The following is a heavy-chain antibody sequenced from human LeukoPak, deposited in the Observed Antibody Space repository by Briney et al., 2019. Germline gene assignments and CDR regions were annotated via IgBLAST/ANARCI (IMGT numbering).Heavy chain of an antibody. V-gene: IGHV1-8*02. D-gene: IGHD3-22*01. CDR2: TNPNSGNT. CDR3: ARGSITMIVVGVWFDP. CDR1: GYTVTSYD. J-gene: IGHJ5*02. Sequence: ASVKVSCKASGYTVTSYDINWVRQATGQGLEWMGWTNPNSGNTGYAQKFQGRVTMTRNTSISTAYMELSSLRSEDTAVYYCARGSITMIVVGVWFDPWGQGTLVTVSS.